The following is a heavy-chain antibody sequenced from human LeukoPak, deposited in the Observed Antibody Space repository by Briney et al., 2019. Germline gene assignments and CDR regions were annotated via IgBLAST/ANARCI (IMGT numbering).Heavy chain of an antibody. J-gene: IGHJ3*02. CDR2: ISAYNGNT. Sequence: ASVKVSCRASGYTFTSYGISWVRQAPGQGLEWMGWISAYNGNTNYAQKLQGRVTITTDESTSTAYMELSSLRSEDTAVYYCAVGWSQRPNAFDIWGQGTMVTVSS. CDR3: AVGWSQRPNAFDI. CDR1: GYTFTSYG. V-gene: IGHV1-18*01. D-gene: IGHD3-3*01.